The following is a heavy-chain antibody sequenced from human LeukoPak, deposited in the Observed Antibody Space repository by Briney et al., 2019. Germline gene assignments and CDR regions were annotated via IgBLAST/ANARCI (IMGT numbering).Heavy chain of an antibody. Sequence: GGSLRLSCAASGFTFSSYWMHWVRQAPGKGLEWVGFIRSKIYGGTPEYAASVQGRFTISRDDSKGIAYLQMNSLKTEDTAVYYCTRDQTPYYWGQGTLVTVSS. CDR1: GFTFSSYW. CDR2: IRSKIYGGTP. CDR3: TRDQTPYY. V-gene: IGHV3-49*04. J-gene: IGHJ4*02.